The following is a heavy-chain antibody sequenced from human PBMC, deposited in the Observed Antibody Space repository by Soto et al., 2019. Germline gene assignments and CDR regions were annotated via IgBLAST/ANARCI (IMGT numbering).Heavy chain of an antibody. CDR1: ASISSTNW. V-gene: IGHV4-4*02. CDR2: IHHSGST. CDR3: ARWATYFYDSRDHYDPGAFDI. J-gene: IGHJ3*02. Sequence: QVQLQESGAGLVKPSETLSLTCAVSASISSTNWWSWVRQPPGNGLEWIGEIHHSGSTNYNPSLNSRVSLSVDQSNYIFSMKLGSVTDADTAVYYCARWATYFYDSRDHYDPGAFDIWGQGTMLAVAS. D-gene: IGHD3-22*01.